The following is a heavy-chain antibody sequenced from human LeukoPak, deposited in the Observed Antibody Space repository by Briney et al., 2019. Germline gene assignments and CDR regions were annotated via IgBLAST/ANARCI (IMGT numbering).Heavy chain of an antibody. CDR1: GFTLSSYA. V-gene: IGHV3-30*01. J-gene: IGHJ4*02. D-gene: IGHD1-26*01. CDR3: TRGRGCYSLDY. Sequence: HPGRSLRLSCAASGFTLSSYAMHWVRQAPGKGLEWGAIISYDGSNEHYADSVKGRFTISRDNSKNTLYLQMNSLRAEDTAIYYCTRGRGCYSLDYWGRGTLVTVSS. CDR2: ISYDGSNE.